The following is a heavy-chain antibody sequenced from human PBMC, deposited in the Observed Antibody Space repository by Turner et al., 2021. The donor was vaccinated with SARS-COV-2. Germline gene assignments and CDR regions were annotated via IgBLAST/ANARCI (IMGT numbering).Heavy chain of an antibody. CDR3: ARGMVRGVNAYAEYFQH. Sequence: QVQLVQSGADVQKPGFSVNVYCQPSGGTFGSYAFSWVRQAPRQGLEWMGRLITFLDIGNYAQKFQSRVTITADKSTSTAYMELSSLRSEETTVYYCARGMVRGVNAYAEYFQHWGQGTLVTVSS. CDR1: GGTFGSYA. V-gene: IGHV1-69*04. CDR2: LITFLDIG. D-gene: IGHD3-10*01. J-gene: IGHJ1*01.